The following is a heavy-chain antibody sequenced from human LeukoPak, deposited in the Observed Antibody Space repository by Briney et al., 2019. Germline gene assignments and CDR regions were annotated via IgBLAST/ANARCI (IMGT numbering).Heavy chain of an antibody. CDR2: IIPVFGTT. CDR1: GGTFGSYA. D-gene: IGHD4-17*01. CDR3: ASLEDYGDYVLGAFDI. J-gene: IGHJ3*02. Sequence: SVKVSCKASGGTFGSYAISWVRQAPGQGLEWMGGIIPVFGTTNYAQKFKGRVTITADKSTSTAYMELSSLRSEDTAVYYCASLEDYGDYVLGAFDIWGQGTMVTVSS. V-gene: IGHV1-69*06.